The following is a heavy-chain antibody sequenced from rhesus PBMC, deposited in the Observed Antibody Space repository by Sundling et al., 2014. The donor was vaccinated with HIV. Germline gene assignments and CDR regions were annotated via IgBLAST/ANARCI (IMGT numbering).Heavy chain of an antibody. CDR1: GFSLSDYY. CDR2: ISYTGDNT. CDR3: ARDKAYGGGQYLYHYYGLDS. Sequence: EVQLVESGGGLAKPGGSLRLSCAASGFSLSDYYMNWVRQAPGKGLEWVSGISYTGDNTYYADSVKGRFTISRENAKNTLYLQMDSLRAEDTAVYYCARDKAYGGGQYLYHYYGLDSWGQGVVVTVSS. J-gene: IGHJ6*01. D-gene: IGHD3-40*01. V-gene: IGHV3-59*01.